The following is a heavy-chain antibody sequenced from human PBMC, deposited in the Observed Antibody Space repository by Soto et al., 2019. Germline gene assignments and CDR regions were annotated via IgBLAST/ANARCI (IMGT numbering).Heavy chain of an antibody. CDR3: ARDGTAYDY. CDR1: GFTLSDYY. D-gene: IGHD2-21*02. V-gene: IGHV3-11*06. Sequence: QVQLVESGGGLVKPGGSLRVSCAASGFTLSDYYMSWIRQAPGKGLEWIAYISSSGSYTGYADSVKGRFTISRDSAKNSLYLQMNSLRAEDTAVYYCARDGTAYDYWGQGTLVTVSS. J-gene: IGHJ4*02. CDR2: ISSSGSYT.